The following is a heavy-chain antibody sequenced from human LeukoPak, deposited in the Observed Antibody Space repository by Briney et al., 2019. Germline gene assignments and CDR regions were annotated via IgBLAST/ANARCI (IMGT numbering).Heavy chain of an antibody. CDR2: IIPIFGTA. Sequence: AASVKVSCKASGGTFSSYAISWVRQAPGQGLEWMGGIIPIFGTANYAQKFQGRVTITADESTSTAYMELSSLRSEDTAVYYCARIVSGSYGAFDIWGQGTMVTVSS. CDR3: ARIVSGSYGAFDI. J-gene: IGHJ3*02. V-gene: IGHV1-69*13. CDR1: GGTFSSYA. D-gene: IGHD1-26*01.